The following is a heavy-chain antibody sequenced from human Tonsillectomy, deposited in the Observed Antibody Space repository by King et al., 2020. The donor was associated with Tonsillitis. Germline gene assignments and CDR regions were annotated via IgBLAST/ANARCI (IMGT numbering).Heavy chain of an antibody. J-gene: IGHJ6*02. D-gene: IGHD6-13*01. Sequence: VQLVESGGGLVKPGGSLRLSCAASGITFSTYSMNWVRQAPGKGLEWVSSISSSSQYIYYADSVKGRFTISRDNAKNSLFQQMNSLRVEDTAVYYCARGAAAAGTFAMDVWGQGTTVTVSS. CDR1: GITFSTYS. CDR3: ARGAAAAGTFAMDV. CDR2: ISSSSQYI. V-gene: IGHV3-21*01.